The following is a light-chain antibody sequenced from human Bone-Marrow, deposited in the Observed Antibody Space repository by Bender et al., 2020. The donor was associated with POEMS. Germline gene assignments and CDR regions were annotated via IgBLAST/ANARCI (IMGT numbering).Light chain of an antibody. J-gene: IGLJ3*02. CDR2: DVN. V-gene: IGLV2-14*03. Sequence: QSALTQPASVSGSPGQSITISCTGTSSDIGGYNYVSWYQQHPGKAPKLMILDVNNRPSGVSNRFSGSKSGNTASLTISGLLAEDEADYFCISYTSSSTLVFGGGTKLTVL. CDR1: SSDIGGYNY. CDR3: ISYTSSSTLV.